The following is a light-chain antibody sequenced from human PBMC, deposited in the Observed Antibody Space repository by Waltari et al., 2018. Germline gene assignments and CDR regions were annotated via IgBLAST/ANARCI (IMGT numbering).Light chain of an antibody. CDR2: YAS. V-gene: IGKV1-27*01. CDR3: QKFDSVPWT. Sequence: DIQMTQSPSSLSASVGDRVTITSRASQGIANFLAWFQQRPGKVPQLLIHYASTLQSGVPSRFSGSGSGTDFTLTISNLQPEDVATYYCQKFDSVPWTFGQGTKVEIK. CDR1: QGIANF. J-gene: IGKJ1*01.